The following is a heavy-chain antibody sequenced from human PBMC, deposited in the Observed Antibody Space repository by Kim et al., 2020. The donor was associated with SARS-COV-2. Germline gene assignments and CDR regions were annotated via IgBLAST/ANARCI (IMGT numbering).Heavy chain of an antibody. D-gene: IGHD6-13*01. J-gene: IGHJ6*02. V-gene: IGHV1-3*01. CDR3: AREGGWAAAAGTYYYYGMDV. CDR1: GYTFTSYA. Sequence: ASVKVSCKASGYTFTSYAMHWVRQAPGQRLEWMGWINAGNGNTKYSQKFQGRVTITRDTSASTAYMELSSLRSEDTAVYYCAREGGWAAAAGTYYYYGMDVWGQGTTVTVSS. CDR2: INAGNGNT.